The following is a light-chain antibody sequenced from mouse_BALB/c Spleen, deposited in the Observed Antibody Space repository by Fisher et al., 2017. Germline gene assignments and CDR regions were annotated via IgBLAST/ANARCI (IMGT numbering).Light chain of an antibody. CDR1: SSISY. V-gene: IGKV4-59*01. CDR3: QQWSSNPPT. J-gene: IGKJ5*01. CDR2: DTS. Sequence: IVLTQTTAIMSASPGEKVTMTCSASSSISYMHWYQQKPGTSPKRWIYDTSKLASGVPARFSGSGSGTSYSLTISRMEAEDAATYYCQQWSSNPPTFGAGTKLELK.